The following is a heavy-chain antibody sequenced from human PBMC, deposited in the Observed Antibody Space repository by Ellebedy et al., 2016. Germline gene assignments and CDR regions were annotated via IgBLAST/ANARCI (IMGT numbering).Heavy chain of an antibody. CDR1: GYTFTGYY. CDR3: ARGDRIAAAGSLDYYYGMDV. V-gene: IGHV1-2*04. D-gene: IGHD6-13*01. J-gene: IGHJ6*02. Sequence: ASVKVSXKASGYTFTGYYMHWVRQAPGQGLEWMGWINPNSGGTNYAQKFQGWVTMTRDTSISTAYMELSRLRSDDTAVYYCARGDRIAAAGSLDYYYGMDVWGQGTTVTVSS. CDR2: INPNSGGT.